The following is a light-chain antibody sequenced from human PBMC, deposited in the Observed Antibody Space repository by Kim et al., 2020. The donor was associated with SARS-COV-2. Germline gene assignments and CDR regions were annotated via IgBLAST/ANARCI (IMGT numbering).Light chain of an antibody. V-gene: IGLV1-47*01. J-gene: IGLJ3*02. Sequence: ELTQPPSASGTPGQRVTISCSGSSSNIGSYYAYWYQHFPGTAPKLLILRNNQRPSGVPDRFSGSKSGTSASLAISGLRSEDEADYFCAVWDASLRAWVFGGGTQLTVL. CDR1: SSNIGSYY. CDR2: RNN. CDR3: AVWDASLRAWV.